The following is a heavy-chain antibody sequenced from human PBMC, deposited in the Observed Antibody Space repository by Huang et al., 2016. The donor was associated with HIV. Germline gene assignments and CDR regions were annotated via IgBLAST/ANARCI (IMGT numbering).Heavy chain of an antibody. V-gene: IGHV1-8*02. CDR3: ARSAYGDLDY. J-gene: IGHJ4*02. CDR1: GYTFTNYD. D-gene: IGHD4-17*01. Sequence: QVHLVQSGAEVKKPGASVKVSCKASGYTFTNYDINWVRQAPGRGLEWMGWMNPNTGNPGFAQRFQGRATMTRKTSITTAYMELTSLTSEDTAVYYCARSAYGDLDYWGLGTLVIVSS. CDR2: MNPNTGNP.